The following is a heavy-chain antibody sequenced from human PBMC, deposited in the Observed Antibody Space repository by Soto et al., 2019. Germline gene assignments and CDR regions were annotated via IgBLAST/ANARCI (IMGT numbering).Heavy chain of an antibody. D-gene: IGHD1-26*01. V-gene: IGHV4-59*01. J-gene: IGHJ2*01. Sequence: QVHLQESGPGLVKPSETLSLTCTVSGGSLSSYSWSWIRQSPGGGLEWIGNVDCSGTFNQNPTLNSRVAMSARTSRNQFSVTLTSVTAAAAAVYFCARDRGGEGWAFDLWGRGTLITVSS. CDR3: ARDRGGEGWAFDL. CDR1: GGSLSSYS. CDR2: VDCSGTF.